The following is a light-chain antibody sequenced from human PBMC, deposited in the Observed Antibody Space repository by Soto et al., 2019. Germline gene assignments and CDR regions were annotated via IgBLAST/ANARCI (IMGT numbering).Light chain of an antibody. J-gene: IGKJ1*01. CDR2: VAS. Sequence: EIVMTQSPVTLSVSPGERVTLSCRASQSISSDLAWYQLKPGQAPRLLMYVASTRATGVPARFTGSGSETEFNLTISRLQAEDFGVYYCHHYNHWPWTFGQGTRVEIK. CDR1: QSISSD. V-gene: IGKV3-15*01. CDR3: HHYNHWPWT.